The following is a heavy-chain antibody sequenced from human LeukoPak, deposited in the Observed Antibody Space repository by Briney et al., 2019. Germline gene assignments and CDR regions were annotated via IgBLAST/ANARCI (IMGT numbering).Heavy chain of an antibody. CDR2: INPNSGGT. V-gene: IGHV1-2*02. CDR1: GYTFTGYY. Sequence: ASVKVSCKVSGYTFTGYYMHWVRQAPGQGLEWMGWINPNSGGTNYAQKFQGRVTMTRDTSISTAYMELSRLRSDDTAVYYCAREIGDSSGHDALDIWGQGTMVTVSS. CDR3: AREIGDSSGHDALDI. D-gene: IGHD3-22*01. J-gene: IGHJ3*02.